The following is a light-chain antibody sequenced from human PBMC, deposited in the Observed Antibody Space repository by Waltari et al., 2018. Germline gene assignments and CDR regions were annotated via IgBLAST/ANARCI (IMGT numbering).Light chain of an antibody. J-gene: IGKJ4*01. Sequence: DIVMTQSPDSLAVSLGERATINYKSSQSVLYSSNNKNYLAWYQQKPGQPPKLLIYWASTREAGVPDRFSVSGSGTDFTLTSSSLQAEDVAGYYCQQYYTTPLTFGGGTKVEIK. CDR3: QQYYTTPLT. V-gene: IGKV4-1*01. CDR1: QSVLYSSNNKNY. CDR2: WAS.